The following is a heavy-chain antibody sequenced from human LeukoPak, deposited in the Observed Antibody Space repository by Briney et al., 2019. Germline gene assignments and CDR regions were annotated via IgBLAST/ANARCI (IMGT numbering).Heavy chain of an antibody. CDR3: ARVLQDDYIWGSYRPFDY. Sequence: EASVKVSCKASGYTFTGYYMYWLRQAPGQGLEWMGWINPNSGGTNYAQKFQGRVTMTRDTSISTAYMELSRMRSDDTAVYYCARVLQDDYIWGSYRPFDYWGQGTLVTVSS. D-gene: IGHD3-16*02. J-gene: IGHJ4*02. CDR2: INPNSGGT. V-gene: IGHV1-2*02. CDR1: GYTFTGYY.